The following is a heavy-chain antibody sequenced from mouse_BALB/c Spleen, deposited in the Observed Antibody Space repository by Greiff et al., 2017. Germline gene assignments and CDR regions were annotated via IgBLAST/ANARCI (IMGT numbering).Heavy chain of an antibody. J-gene: IGHJ4*01. CDR1: GFTFSSFG. D-gene: IGHD4-1*01. CDR2: ISSGSSTI. V-gene: IGHV5-17*02. Sequence: EVILVESGGGLVQPGGSRKLSCAASGFTFSSFGMHWVRQAPEKGLEWVAYISSGSSTIYYADTVKGRFTISRDNPKNTLFLQMTSLRSEDTAMYYCARGMGRAYAMDYWGQGTSVTVSS. CDR3: ARGMGRAYAMDY.